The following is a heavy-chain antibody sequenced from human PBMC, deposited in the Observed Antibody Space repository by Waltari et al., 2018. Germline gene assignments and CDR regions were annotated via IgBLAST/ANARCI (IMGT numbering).Heavy chain of an antibody. CDR1: GGSISGGYD. J-gene: IGHJ4*02. CDR2: IYGSSGST. CDR3: ARPSYGSTPFDY. V-gene: IGHV4-38-2*01. D-gene: IGHD4-17*01. Sequence: QVQLQESGPGLVKPSETLSLTCAVSGGSISGGYDCSWIRQPPGKGLEWIGYIYGSSGSTNYNPSLKNRVTISKDTSKNQFSLKLSSVTAADTAVYYCARPSYGSTPFDYWGQGVLVTVSS.